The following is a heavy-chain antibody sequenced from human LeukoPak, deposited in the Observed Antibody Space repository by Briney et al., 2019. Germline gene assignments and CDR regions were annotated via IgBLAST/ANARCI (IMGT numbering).Heavy chain of an antibody. CDR1: GGSISSYY. J-gene: IGHJ5*02. D-gene: IGHD6-13*01. CDR3: ARGIRYSSSSRTYNWFDP. CDR2: IYYSGST. V-gene: IGHV4-59*08. Sequence: SETLSLTCTVSGGSISSYYWSWIRQPPGKGLEWIGYIYYSGSTNYNPSLKSRVTISVDTSKNQFSLKLSSVTAADTAVYYCARGIRYSSSSRTYNWFDPWGQGTLVTVSS.